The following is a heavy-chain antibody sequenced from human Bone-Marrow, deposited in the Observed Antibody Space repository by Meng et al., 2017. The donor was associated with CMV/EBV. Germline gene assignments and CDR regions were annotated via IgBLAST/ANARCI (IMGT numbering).Heavy chain of an antibody. D-gene: IGHD1-1*01. Sequence: GSVKVSCMASGYTFTSYGIRWVRQAPGQGLEWMGWISDYNGNTNDAQKLQGRVTMNADTSTSTAYMELRSLRSDYTDVYYCAIKREGNWNLFYVDYWGQGTLVTVSS. J-gene: IGHJ4*02. CDR1: GYTFTSYG. CDR3: AIKREGNWNLFYVDY. V-gene: IGHV1-18*01. CDR2: ISDYNGNT.